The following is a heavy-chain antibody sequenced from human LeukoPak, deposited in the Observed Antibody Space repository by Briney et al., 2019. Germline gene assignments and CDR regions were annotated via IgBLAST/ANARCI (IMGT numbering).Heavy chain of an antibody. CDR2: IASDGSHT. D-gene: IGHD2-21*02. V-gene: IGHV3-30-3*01. J-gene: IGHJ3*02. CDR1: GLTFSNYF. Sequence: GGSLRLSCAASGLTFSNYFMHWVRQAPGKGLEWVADIASDGSHTFYVESVKGRFTTSRDNSKNTLYLQMNSLGPEDTAVYFCARERQDTVIHSGAFDIWGQGTMVTVSS. CDR3: ARERQDTVIHSGAFDI.